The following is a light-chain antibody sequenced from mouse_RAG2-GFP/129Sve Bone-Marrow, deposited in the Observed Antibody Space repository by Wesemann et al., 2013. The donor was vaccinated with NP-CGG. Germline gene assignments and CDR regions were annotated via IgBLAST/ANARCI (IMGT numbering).Light chain of an antibody. CDR2: YAS. CDR3: FQGSHVPLT. Sequence: DIVLTQSPATLSVTPGDSVSLSCRASQSISNNLHWYQQKSHESPRLLIKYASQSISGIPSRFSGSGSGTDFTLKISRVEAEDLGVYYCFQGSHVPLTFGAGTKLELK. J-gene: IGKJ5*01. CDR1: QSISNN. V-gene: IGKV5-43*01.